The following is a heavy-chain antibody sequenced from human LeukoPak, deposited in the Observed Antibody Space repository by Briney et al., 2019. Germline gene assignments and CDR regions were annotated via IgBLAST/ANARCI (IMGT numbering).Heavy chain of an antibody. D-gene: IGHD3-10*01. CDR2: IYYSGSP. J-gene: IGHJ4*02. V-gene: IGHV4-61*01. CDR1: GGSVSSGSYC. CDR3: ARGSGQWGFDS. Sequence: SETLSLTCTVSGGSVSSGSYCWSWIRQPPGKGLEWIGYIYYSGSPNYNPSLKSRVTISVDTSKNQFPLKLSSVTAADTAVYYCARGSGQWGFDSWGQGTLVTVSS.